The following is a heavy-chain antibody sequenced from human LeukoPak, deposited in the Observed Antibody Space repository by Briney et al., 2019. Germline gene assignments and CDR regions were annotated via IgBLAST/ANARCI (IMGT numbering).Heavy chain of an antibody. J-gene: IGHJ4*02. CDR3: AKEPAAVPPRPSSYFDY. V-gene: IGHV3-23*01. Sequence: GGSLRLSCAASGFTFSSYAMSWVRQAPGKGLEWVSTIGGSGGSTYYADSVKGRFTISRDNSKNTLYLQMNSLRAEDTAVYYCAKEPAAVPPRPSSYFDYWGQGTLVTVSS. CDR2: IGGSGGST. D-gene: IGHD2-2*01. CDR1: GFTFSSYA.